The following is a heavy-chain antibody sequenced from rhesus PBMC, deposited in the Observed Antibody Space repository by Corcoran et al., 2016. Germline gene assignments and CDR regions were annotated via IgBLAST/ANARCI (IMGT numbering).Heavy chain of an antibody. J-gene: IGHJ4*01. V-gene: IGHV2-174*01. CDR2: IYWEDDK. CDR1: GFSLTTSGMG. Sequence: QVTLKESGPALVKPTQTLTLTCTFSGFSLTTSGMGLGWIRQPPGKALEWLALIYWEDDKRYSTSLKSRLTISKDTSKNQVVLTMTNMDPVDTATYYCARGGYFDYWGQGVLVTVSS. CDR3: ARGGYFDY.